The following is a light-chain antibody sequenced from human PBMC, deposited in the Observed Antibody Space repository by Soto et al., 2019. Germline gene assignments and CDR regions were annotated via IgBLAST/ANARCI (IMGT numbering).Light chain of an antibody. CDR1: SSNIVAGYD. CDR3: HSYDSSLSGSV. V-gene: IGLV1-40*01. Sequence: QSVLTQPPSVSGAPGQRVTISCTGSSSNIVAGYDVHWYQQLPGTAPKLLIYRNNNRPSGVPDRFSGSKSGTSASLAITGLQAEDEADYYCHSYDSSLSGSVFGGGTKLTVL. J-gene: IGLJ3*02. CDR2: RNN.